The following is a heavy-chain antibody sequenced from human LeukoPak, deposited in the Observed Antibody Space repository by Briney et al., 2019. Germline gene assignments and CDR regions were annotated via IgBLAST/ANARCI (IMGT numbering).Heavy chain of an antibody. J-gene: IGHJ4*02. CDR3: ARDTYYYDSRGYPIDY. Sequence: GGSLRLSCAASGFTFSSYEMNWVRQAPGKGLEWVSYISSSGSTIYYADSVKGRFTISRDNAKNSLYLQMNSLRAEDTAVYYCARDTYYYDSRGYPIDYWGQGTLVTVSS. CDR2: ISSSGSTI. D-gene: IGHD3-22*01. V-gene: IGHV3-48*03. CDR1: GFTFSSYE.